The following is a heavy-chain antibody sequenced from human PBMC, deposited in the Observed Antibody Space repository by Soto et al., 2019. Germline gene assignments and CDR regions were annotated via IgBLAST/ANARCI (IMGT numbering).Heavy chain of an antibody. CDR1: GFTFSSYG. Sequence: GGSLRLCCAGSGFTFSSYGMHWVRQAPDKGLEWVAVISYDGSNKYYGDSVKGRFTISRDNSKNTVFLQMDSLRAEDTAVYYCAKTLSVYDSSGYNSSTDYWGQGTLVTVSS. CDR2: ISYDGSNK. CDR3: AKTLSVYDSSGYNSSTDY. D-gene: IGHD3-22*01. V-gene: IGHV3-30*18. J-gene: IGHJ4*02.